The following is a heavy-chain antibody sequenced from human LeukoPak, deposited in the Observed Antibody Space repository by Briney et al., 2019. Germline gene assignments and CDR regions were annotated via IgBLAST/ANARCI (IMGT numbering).Heavy chain of an antibody. V-gene: IGHV4-39*07. CDR3: ARGRSITMVRGQPHYFDY. CDR2: IYYSGST. CDR1: GGSISSSSYY. J-gene: IGHJ4*02. Sequence: SETLSLTCAVSGGSISSSSYYWGWIRQPPGKGLEWIGSIYYSGSTYYNPSLKSRVTISVDTSKNQFSLKLSSVTAADTAVYYCARGRSITMVRGQPHYFDYWGQGTLVTVSS. D-gene: IGHD3-10*01.